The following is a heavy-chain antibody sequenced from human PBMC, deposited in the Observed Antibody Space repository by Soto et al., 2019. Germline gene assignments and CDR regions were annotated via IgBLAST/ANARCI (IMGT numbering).Heavy chain of an antibody. V-gene: IGHV3-74*01. Sequence: EVQLVESGGGLVQPGGSLRLSCAASEFSFSRYWMHWVRQAPGKGLMWVSRINSDGSGTSYADSVKGRFTISRDNAKNTLYLQMNSLRFEDTAVYYCARGWVNYGSGSYDVWGQGTTVTVSS. CDR1: EFSFSRYW. J-gene: IGHJ6*02. D-gene: IGHD3-10*01. CDR2: INSDGSGT. CDR3: ARGWVNYGSGSYDV.